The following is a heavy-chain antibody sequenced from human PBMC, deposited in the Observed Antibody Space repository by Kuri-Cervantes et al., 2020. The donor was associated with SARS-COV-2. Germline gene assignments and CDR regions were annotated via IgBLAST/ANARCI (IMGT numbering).Heavy chain of an antibody. V-gene: IGHV4-39*01. CDR1: GGSISSSSYY. D-gene: IGHD5-18*01. CDR3: ARYEGWFPLWLPFDY. Sequence: SETLSLTCTVSGGSISSSSYYWGWIRQPPGKGLEWIGSIYYSGSTYYNPSLKSRVTISVDTSKNQFSLKLSSVTAADTAVYYCARYEGWFPLWLPFDYWGQGTLVTVSS. CDR2: IYYSGST. J-gene: IGHJ4*02.